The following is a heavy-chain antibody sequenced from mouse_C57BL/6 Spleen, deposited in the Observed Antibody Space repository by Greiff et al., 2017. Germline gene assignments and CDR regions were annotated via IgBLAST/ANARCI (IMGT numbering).Heavy chain of an antibody. CDR1: GYTFTDYE. Sequence: VQLQQSGAELVRPGASVTLSCKASGYTFTDYEMHWVKQTPVHGLEWIGAIDPETGGNAYNQKFKGKAILTADKSSSTAYMELRSLTSEDSAVYYCTRNGYDGAWFAYWGQGTLVTVSA. D-gene: IGHD2-2*01. V-gene: IGHV1-15*01. CDR2: IDPETGGN. CDR3: TRNGYDGAWFAY. J-gene: IGHJ3*01.